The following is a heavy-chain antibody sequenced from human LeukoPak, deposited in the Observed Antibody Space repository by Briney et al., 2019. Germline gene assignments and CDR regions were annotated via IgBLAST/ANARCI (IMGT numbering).Heavy chain of an antibody. D-gene: IGHD2-2*01. CDR2: INPNSGGT. J-gene: IGHJ4*02. V-gene: IGHV1-2*04. Sequence: ASVKVSCKASGYTFTGYYMHWVRQAPGQGLEWMGWINPNSGGTNYAQKFQGWVTMTGDTSISTAYMELSRLRSDDTAVYYCARSIVVVPAAIHPLDYWGQGTLVTVSS. CDR3: ARSIVVVPAAIHPLDY. CDR1: GYTFTGYY.